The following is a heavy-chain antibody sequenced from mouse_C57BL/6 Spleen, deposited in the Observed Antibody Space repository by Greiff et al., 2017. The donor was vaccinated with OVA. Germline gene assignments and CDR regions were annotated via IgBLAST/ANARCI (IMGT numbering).Heavy chain of an antibody. V-gene: IGHV1-53*01. CDR2: INPSNGGT. J-gene: IGHJ4*01. Sequence: QVQLQQPGTELVKPGASVKLSCKASGYTFTSYWMHWVKQRPGQGLEWIGNINPSNGGTNYNEKFRSKATLTVDKSSSTAYMQLSSLTSEDSAVYYCARGEDSSGYSLCAMDYWGQGTSVTVSS. CDR3: ARGEDSSGYSLCAMDY. D-gene: IGHD3-2*02. CDR1: GYTFTSYW.